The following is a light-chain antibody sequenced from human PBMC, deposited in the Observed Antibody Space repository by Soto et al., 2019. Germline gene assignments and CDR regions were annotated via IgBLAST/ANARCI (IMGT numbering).Light chain of an antibody. CDR1: QSVSSSH. J-gene: IGKJ4*01. CDR3: LQDYTYPLT. CDR2: AAS. V-gene: IGKV1-6*01. Sequence: TQSPGTLSLSPGERATLSCRASQSVSSSHLGWYQQRPGKAPKLLIYAASSLQSGVPSRFSGSGSGTDFTLTITSLQPEDFATYYCLQDYTYPLTFGGGTKVDIK.